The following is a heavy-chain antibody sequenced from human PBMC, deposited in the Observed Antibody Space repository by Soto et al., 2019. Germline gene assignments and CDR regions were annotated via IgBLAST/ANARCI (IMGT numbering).Heavy chain of an antibody. CDR3: ATSLRAYSSSFDY. V-gene: IGHV1-69*01. D-gene: IGHD6-13*01. Sequence: QVQLVQSGAEVKKPGSSVKVSCKASGGTFSSYAISWVLQAPGQGLEWMGGIIPIYGTANYAQKFQGRVTITADEFTSTAYMELSSLRSEDTAVYYCATSLRAYSSSFDYWGQGTLVTVSS. J-gene: IGHJ4*02. CDR1: GGTFSSYA. CDR2: IIPIYGTA.